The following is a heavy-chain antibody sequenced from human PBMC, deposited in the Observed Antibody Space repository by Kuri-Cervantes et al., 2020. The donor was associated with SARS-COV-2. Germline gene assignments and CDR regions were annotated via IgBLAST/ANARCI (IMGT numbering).Heavy chain of an antibody. J-gene: IGHJ5*02. V-gene: IGHV4-34*01. D-gene: IGHD1-14*01. CDR1: GGSFSGYY. Sequence: GSLRLSCAVYGGSFSGYYWSWIRQPPGKGLEWIGEINHSGSTNYNPSLKSRVTISVDTSKTQFSLKLTSVTAADTAVYYCARAPDYNWFDTWGQGTLVTVSS. CDR3: ARAPDYNWFDT. CDR2: INHSGST.